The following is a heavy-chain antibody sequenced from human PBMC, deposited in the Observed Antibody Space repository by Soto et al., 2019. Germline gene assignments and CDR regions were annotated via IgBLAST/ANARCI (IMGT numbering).Heavy chain of an antibody. J-gene: IGHJ6*02. CDR2: IIPIFGTA. CDR1: GGTFSSYA. Sequence: ASVKVSCKASGGTFSSYAISWVRQAPGQGLEWMGGIIPIFGTANCAQKFQGRVTITADKSTSTAYMELSSLRSEDTAVYYCAXPSGDTAMVKLYYYGMDVWGQGTTVTVS. V-gene: IGHV1-69*06. CDR3: AXPSGDTAMVKLYYYGMDV. D-gene: IGHD5-18*01.